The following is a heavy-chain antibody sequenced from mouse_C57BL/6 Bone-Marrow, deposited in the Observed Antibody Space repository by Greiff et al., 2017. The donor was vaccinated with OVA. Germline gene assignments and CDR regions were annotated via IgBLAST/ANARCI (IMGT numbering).Heavy chain of an antibody. J-gene: IGHJ4*01. Sequence: EVKLMESGGGLVKPGGSLKLSCAASGFTFSDYGMHWVRQAPEKGLAWVAYISSGSSTIYYADKVKGRFTISIDNAKNTLFLQMTSLRSEDSAMYYGAINWVGDYYAMDYWGQGTSVTVSS. CDR3: AINWVGDYYAMDY. D-gene: IGHD4-1*01. CDR1: GFTFSDYG. CDR2: ISSGSSTI. V-gene: IGHV5-17*01.